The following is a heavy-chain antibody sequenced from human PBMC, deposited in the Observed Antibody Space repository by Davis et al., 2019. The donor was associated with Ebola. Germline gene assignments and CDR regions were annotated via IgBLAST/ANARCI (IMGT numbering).Heavy chain of an antibody. D-gene: IGHD5-12*01. Sequence: MPSETLSLTCAVSGGSFSGYYWSWIRQPPGKGLEWIGEINHSGSTNYNPSLKSRVTISVDTSKNQFSLKLSSVTAADTAVYYCARKRGYSGYDRFDYWGQGTLVTVSS. V-gene: IGHV4-34*01. CDR3: ARKRGYSGYDRFDY. CDR2: INHSGST. CDR1: GGSFSGYY. J-gene: IGHJ4*02.